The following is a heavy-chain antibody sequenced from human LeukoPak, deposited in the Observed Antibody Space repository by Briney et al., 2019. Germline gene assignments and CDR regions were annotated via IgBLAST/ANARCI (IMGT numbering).Heavy chain of an antibody. Sequence: GGSLRLSCAASGFTVSSNYMSWVRQAPGKGLVWVSRINSDGSSTSYADSVKGRFTIPRDNAKNTLYLQMNSLRAEDTAVYYCATPGAMNYYYYGMDVWGQGTTVTVSS. CDR3: ATPGAMNYYYYGMDV. CDR1: GFTVSSNY. CDR2: INSDGSST. V-gene: IGHV3-74*01. J-gene: IGHJ6*02. D-gene: IGHD3-10*01.